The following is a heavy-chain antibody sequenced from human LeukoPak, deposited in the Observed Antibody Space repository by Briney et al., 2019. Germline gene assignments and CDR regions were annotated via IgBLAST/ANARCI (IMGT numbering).Heavy chain of an antibody. CDR1: GFTVSINY. Sequence: GGSLRLSCAASGFTVSINYMSWVRQAPGKGLEWVSVIYSGGSTYYADSVKGRFTISRDNSKNTLYLQMNSLRAEDTAVYYCARDRGGDSNAYADFWGQGTLVTVSA. V-gene: IGHV3-66*01. CDR2: IYSGGST. CDR3: ARDRGGDSNAYADF. D-gene: IGHD3-22*01. J-gene: IGHJ4*02.